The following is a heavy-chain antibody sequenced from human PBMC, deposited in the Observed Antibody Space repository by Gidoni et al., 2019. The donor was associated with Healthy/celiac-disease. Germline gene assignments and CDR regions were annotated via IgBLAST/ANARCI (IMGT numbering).Heavy chain of an antibody. J-gene: IGHJ6*02. CDR1: GYTFTGYY. CDR2: INPNSGGT. Sequence: QVQLVQSGAEVKKPGASVKVSCKASGYTFTGYYMHWVRQAPGQGLEWMGWINPNSGGTNYAQKFQGRVTMTRDTSISTAYMELSRLRSDDTAVYYCARVDYYDSSGYYRFYYGMDVWGQGTTVTVSS. V-gene: IGHV1-2*02. CDR3: ARVDYYDSSGYYRFYYGMDV. D-gene: IGHD3-22*01.